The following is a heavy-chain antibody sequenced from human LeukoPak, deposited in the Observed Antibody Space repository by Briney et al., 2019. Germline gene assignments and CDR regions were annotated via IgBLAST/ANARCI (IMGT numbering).Heavy chain of an antibody. CDR1: GFTFSSYW. Sequence: PGGSLRLSCAASGFTFSSYWMSWVRQAPGKGLEWVSSISSSSSYIYYADSVKGRFTISRDNAKNSLYLEMNSLRPEDTAFYYCAKDGGHSSVLYYFESWGQGTLVTVSS. CDR2: ISSSSSYI. D-gene: IGHD6-19*01. V-gene: IGHV3-21*04. J-gene: IGHJ4*02. CDR3: AKDGGHSSVLYYFES.